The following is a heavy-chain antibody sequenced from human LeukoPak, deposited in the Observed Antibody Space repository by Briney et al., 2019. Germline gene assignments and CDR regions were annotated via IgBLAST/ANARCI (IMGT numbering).Heavy chain of an antibody. V-gene: IGHV1-69*13. D-gene: IGHD5-18*01. CDR3: ARGGSYGYPDAFDI. CDR1: GGTFSSYA. Sequence: GASVKVSCKASGGTFSSYAISWVRQAPGQGLEWMGGIIPIFGTANYAQKFQGRVTITADESTSTAYMELSSLRSEDTAVYYCARGGSYGYPDAFDIWGQGTMVTVSS. J-gene: IGHJ3*02. CDR2: IIPIFGTA.